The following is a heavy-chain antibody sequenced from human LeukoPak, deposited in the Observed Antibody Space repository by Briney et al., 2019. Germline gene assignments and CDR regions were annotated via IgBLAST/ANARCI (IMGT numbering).Heavy chain of an antibody. CDR1: GYTLTELS. V-gene: IGHV1-24*01. CDR2: FDPEDGET. D-gene: IGHD2-2*01. CDR3: ARDGGRTSRNWFDP. Sequence: ASVKVSCKVSGYTLTELSMHWVRQAPGKGLEWMGGFDPEDGETIYAQKFQGRVTMTRDTSTSTVYMELSSLRSEDTAVYYCARDGGRTSRNWFDPWGQGTLVTVSS. J-gene: IGHJ5*02.